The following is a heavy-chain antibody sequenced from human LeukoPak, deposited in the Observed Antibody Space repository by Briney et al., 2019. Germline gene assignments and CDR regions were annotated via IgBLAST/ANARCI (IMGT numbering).Heavy chain of an antibody. J-gene: IGHJ4*02. CDR3: ATAVGKQLVHFDY. CDR1: GYTFTSYG. CDR2: ISAYNGNT. Sequence: GASVKVSCKASGYTFTSYGISWVRQAPGQGLEWMGWISAYNGNTNYAQKLQGRVTMTEDTSTDTAYMELSSLRSEDTAVYYCATAVGKQLVHFDYWGQGTLVTVSS. V-gene: IGHV1-18*01. D-gene: IGHD6-6*01.